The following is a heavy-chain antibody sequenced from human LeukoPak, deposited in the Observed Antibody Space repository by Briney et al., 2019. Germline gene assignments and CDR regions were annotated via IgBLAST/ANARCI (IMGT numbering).Heavy chain of an antibody. Sequence: AGGSLRLSCAVSGFTFSDYWMTWVRQAPGKGLEWVANINQDGSEKYYVDSVEGRFTISRDSVKNSLYLQMNSLRAEDTAVYYCARSLLDYWGQGTLVTVSS. CDR1: GFTFSDYW. CDR2: INQDGSEK. J-gene: IGHJ4*02. CDR3: ARSLLDY. V-gene: IGHV3-7*01. D-gene: IGHD3-16*01.